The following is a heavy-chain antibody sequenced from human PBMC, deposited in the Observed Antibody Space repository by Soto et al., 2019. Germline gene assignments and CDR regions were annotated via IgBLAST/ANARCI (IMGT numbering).Heavy chain of an antibody. J-gene: IGHJ5*02. CDR1: GGSISSRGYY. CDR2: IYYSGST. Sequence: SETLSLTCTVSGGSISSRGYYWGWIRQPPGKGLEWIGTIYYSGSTYYNPSLKSRVTISVDTSKNQFSLKLSSVTAADTAVYYCATSNWFDPGGQGTQVTVS. CDR3: ATSNWFDP. V-gene: IGHV4-39*01.